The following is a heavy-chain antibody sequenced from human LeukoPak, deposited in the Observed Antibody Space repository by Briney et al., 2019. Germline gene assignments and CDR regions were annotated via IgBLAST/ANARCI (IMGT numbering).Heavy chain of an antibody. CDR1: GFTFSSYA. V-gene: IGHV3-23*01. CDR2: ISGSGGST. CDR3: ARDQGAMVHDY. Sequence: QAGGSLRLSCAASGFTFSSYAMSWVRQAPGKGLEWVSAISGSGGSTYYADSVKGRFTISRDNAKNSLYLQMNSLRAEDTAVYYCARDQGAMVHDYWGQGTLVTVSS. J-gene: IGHJ4*02. D-gene: IGHD5-18*01.